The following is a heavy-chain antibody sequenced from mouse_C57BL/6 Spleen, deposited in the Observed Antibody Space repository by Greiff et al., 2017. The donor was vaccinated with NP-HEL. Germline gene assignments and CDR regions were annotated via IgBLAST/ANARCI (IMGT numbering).Heavy chain of an antibody. CDR2: ISDGGSYT. V-gene: IGHV5-4*01. CDR3: ARDGLRLYFDY. D-gene: IGHD2-12*01. J-gene: IGHJ2*01. Sequence: EVQLVESGGGLVKPGGSLKLSCAASGFTFSSYAMSWVRQTPEKRLEWVATISDGGSYTYYPDNVKGRFTISRDNAKNNLYLQMSHLKSEDTAMDYGARDGLRLYFDYRGQGTTLTVSA. CDR1: GFTFSSYA.